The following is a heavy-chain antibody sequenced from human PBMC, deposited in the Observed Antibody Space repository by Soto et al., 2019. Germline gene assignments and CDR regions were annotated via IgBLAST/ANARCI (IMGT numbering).Heavy chain of an antibody. D-gene: IGHD1-1*01. Sequence: QVHLVQSGAEVKKPGASVKVSCKGSGYGFTTYGITWVRQAPGQGLEWMAWISAHNGNTNYAQKLQGRVTVTRDTSPSPAYMELRSLRSDDTAVYYCARGRYGDYWGQGALVTVSS. J-gene: IGHJ4*02. CDR3: ARGRYGDY. CDR2: ISAHNGNT. V-gene: IGHV1-18*01. CDR1: GYGFTTYG.